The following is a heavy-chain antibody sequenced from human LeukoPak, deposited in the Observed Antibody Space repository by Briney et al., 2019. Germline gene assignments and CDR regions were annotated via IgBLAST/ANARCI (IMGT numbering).Heavy chain of an antibody. J-gene: IGHJ6*03. Sequence: ASVKVSCKVSGYTLTELSMHWVRQASGKGLEWMGGFDPEDGETIYAQKFQGRVTMTEDTSTDTAYMELSSLRSEDTAVYYCATGSSTSCYNNWCYYYYYMDVWGKGTTVTVSS. D-gene: IGHD2-2*02. CDR2: FDPEDGET. V-gene: IGHV1-24*01. CDR3: ATGSSTSCYNNWCYYYYYMDV. CDR1: GYTLTELS.